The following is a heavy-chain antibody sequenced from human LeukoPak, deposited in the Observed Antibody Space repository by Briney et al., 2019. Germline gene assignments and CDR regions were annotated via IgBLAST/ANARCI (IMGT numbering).Heavy chain of an antibody. CDR2: FDPEDGET. CDR1: GYTLTELS. V-gene: IGHV1-24*01. J-gene: IGHJ5*02. CDR3: ATWAYYYYSSGSEP. Sequence: ASVKVSCTVSGYTLTELSMHWVREAPGKGLEWMGGFDPEDGETIYAQKFQGRVTMTEDTSTDTAYMELSSLRSEDTAVYYCATWAYYYYSSGSEPWSQGTLVTVSS. D-gene: IGHD3-22*01.